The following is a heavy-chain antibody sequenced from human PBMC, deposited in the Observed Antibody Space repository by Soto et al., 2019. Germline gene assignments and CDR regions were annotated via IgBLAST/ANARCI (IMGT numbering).Heavy chain of an antibody. CDR3: VKDGSSGWPYFYDMDV. Sequence: CASSGFTFSSYGMHWVRQAPGKGLEWVAVISYDGSNKYYADSVKGRFTISRDNSKNTLYLQMSSLRAEDTAVYYCVKDGSSGWPYFYDMDVWGQGTTVTVSS. J-gene: IGHJ6*02. D-gene: IGHD6-19*01. CDR2: ISYDGSNK. CDR1: GFTFSSYG. V-gene: IGHV3-30*18.